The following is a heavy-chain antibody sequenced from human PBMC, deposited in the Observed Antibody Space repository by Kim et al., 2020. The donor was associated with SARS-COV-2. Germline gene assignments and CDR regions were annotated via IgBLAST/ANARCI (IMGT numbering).Heavy chain of an antibody. CDR1: GYTFTSYA. V-gene: IGHV7-4-1*02. CDR2: INTNTGNP. J-gene: IGHJ3*02. Sequence: ASVKVSCKASGYTFTSYAMNWVRQAPGQGLEWMGWINTNTGNPTYAQSFTGRFVFSLDTSASTAYLQISSLKAEDTAVYYCARDYEFNYDDSSGYSAFDIWGQGTMVTVSS. D-gene: IGHD3-22*01. CDR3: ARDYEFNYDDSSGYSAFDI.